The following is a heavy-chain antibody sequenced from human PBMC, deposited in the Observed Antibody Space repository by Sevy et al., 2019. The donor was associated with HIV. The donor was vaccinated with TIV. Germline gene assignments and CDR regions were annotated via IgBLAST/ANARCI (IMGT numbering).Heavy chain of an antibody. CDR1: GFTFDDYG. CDR2: INWNGGST. J-gene: IGHJ4*02. Sequence: GESLKISCAASGFTFDDYGMSWVRQAPGKGLEWVSGINWNGGSTGYADSVKGRFTISRDNAKNSLYLQMNSLRAEETALYYCAREYYYDSSGRGPNDYWGQGTLVTVSS. D-gene: IGHD3-22*01. V-gene: IGHV3-20*04. CDR3: AREYYYDSSGRGPNDY.